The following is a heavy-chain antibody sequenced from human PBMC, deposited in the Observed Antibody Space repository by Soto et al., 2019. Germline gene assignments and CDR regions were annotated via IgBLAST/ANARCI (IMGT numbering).Heavy chain of an antibody. CDR2: IYPSDSDT. J-gene: IGHJ4*02. V-gene: IGHV5-51*01. Sequence: GESRKIPCKASGYSFTSYWIGWVRQMPGKGLEWMGIIYPSDSDTRYSPSFQGQVTISADKSMTNAFLQWSNLKASDTAMYYCARLVGGGFGPHYWCQATSLTVSS. D-gene: IGHD3-10*01. CDR3: ARLVGGGFGPHY. CDR1: GYSFTSYW.